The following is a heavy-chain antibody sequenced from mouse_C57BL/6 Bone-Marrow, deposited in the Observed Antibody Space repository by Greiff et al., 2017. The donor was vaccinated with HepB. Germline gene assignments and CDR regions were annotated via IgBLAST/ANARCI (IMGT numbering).Heavy chain of an antibody. V-gene: IGHV1-66*01. CDR3: ARSSSYYFDY. J-gene: IGHJ2*01. D-gene: IGHD3-1*01. CDR1: GYSFTSYY. CDR2: IYPGSGNN. Sequence: QVQLQQSGPELVKPGASVKISCKASGYSFTSYYIHWVKQRPGQGLEWIGWIYPGSGNNKYNEKFKGKATLTADTSSSTDYMQLSSLTSEDSAVYYCARSSSYYFDYWGQGTTLTVSS.